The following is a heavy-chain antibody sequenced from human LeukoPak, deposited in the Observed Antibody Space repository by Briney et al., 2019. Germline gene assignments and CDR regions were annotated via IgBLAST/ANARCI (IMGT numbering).Heavy chain of an antibody. CDR3: ARDLSYGDFIFDY. CDR1: GGTFSSYA. V-gene: IGHV1-69*05. CDR2: IIPIFGTA. D-gene: IGHD4-17*01. J-gene: IGHJ4*02. Sequence: GASVKVSCKASGGTFSSYAISWVRQAPGQGLEWMGRIIPIFGTANYAQKFQGRVTITTDESTSTAYMELSSLRSEDTAVYYCARDLSYGDFIFDYRGQGTLVTVSS.